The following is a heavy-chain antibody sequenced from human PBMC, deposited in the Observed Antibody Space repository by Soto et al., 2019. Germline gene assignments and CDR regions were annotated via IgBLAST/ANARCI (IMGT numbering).Heavy chain of an antibody. D-gene: IGHD3-3*01. J-gene: IGHJ6*02. Sequence: GASVKVSCKASGGTFSSYAISWVRQAPGQGLEWMGGIIPIFGTANYAQKFQGRVTITADESTSTAYMELSSLRSEDTAVYYCARSPPFWSGYPKPNYYYGMDVWGQGTTVT. V-gene: IGHV1-69*13. CDR1: GGTFSSYA. CDR3: ARSPPFWSGYPKPNYYYGMDV. CDR2: IIPIFGTA.